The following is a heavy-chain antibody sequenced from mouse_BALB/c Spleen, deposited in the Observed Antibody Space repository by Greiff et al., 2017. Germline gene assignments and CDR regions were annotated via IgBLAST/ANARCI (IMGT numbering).Heavy chain of an antibody. CDR3: ARATVVEDFDY. J-gene: IGHJ2*01. D-gene: IGHD1-1*01. V-gene: IGHV3-2*02. CDR1: GYSITSDYA. CDR2: ISYSGST. Sequence: EVQLQESGPGLVKPSQSLSLTCTVTGYSITSDYAWNWIRQFPGNKLEWRGYISYSGSTSYNPSLKSRISITRDTSKNQFFLQLNSVTTEDTATYYCARATVVEDFDYWGQGTTLTVSS.